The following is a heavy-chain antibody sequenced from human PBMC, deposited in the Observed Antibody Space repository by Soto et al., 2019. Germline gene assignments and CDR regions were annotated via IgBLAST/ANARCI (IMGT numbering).Heavy chain of an antibody. CDR2: ISGSSSYI. CDR3: ARSGEILQTFDS. CDR1: GVSFSDYS. J-gene: IGHJ4*02. D-gene: IGHD1-26*01. Sequence: PGGSLRLSCVVSGVSFSDYSMNWVRQAPGKGLEWVALISGSSSYIYYADSVKGRFTISRDNAKNSLFLQMDSLRVEDTAVYYCARSGEILQTFDSWGQGTLVTGS. V-gene: IGHV3-21*01.